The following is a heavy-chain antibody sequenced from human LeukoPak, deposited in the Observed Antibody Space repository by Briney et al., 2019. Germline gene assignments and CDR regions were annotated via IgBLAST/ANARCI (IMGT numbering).Heavy chain of an antibody. CDR3: ARHRPFSSSWFNAFDI. CDR2: ISNNGGSP. Sequence: GGSLRLSCSASGFSFSSYAMHWVRQAPGKGLEYVSGISNNGGSPYYADSVKGRFTISRDNSKNTLSLQTSSLRAEDTAVYYCARHRPFSSSWFNAFDIWGQGTMVTVSS. CDR1: GFSFSSYA. V-gene: IGHV3-64D*06. J-gene: IGHJ3*02. D-gene: IGHD6-13*01.